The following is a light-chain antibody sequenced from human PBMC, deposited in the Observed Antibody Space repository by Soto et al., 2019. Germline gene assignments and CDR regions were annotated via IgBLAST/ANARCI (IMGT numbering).Light chain of an antibody. CDR1: QSINSY. CDR3: QQSFSTPFT. V-gene: IGKV1-39*01. J-gene: IGKJ3*01. CDR2: SAS. Sequence: DIQMTQSPSSLSASVGDRVTITCRASQSINSYLNWYQQQPGKAPNLLIYSASILQSGVPSRFSGSGSGTDFTLTISSLNPEDFATYYCQQSFSTPFTFGPGTKVDIK.